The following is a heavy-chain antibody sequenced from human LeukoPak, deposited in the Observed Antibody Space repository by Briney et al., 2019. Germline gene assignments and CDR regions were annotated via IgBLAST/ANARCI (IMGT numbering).Heavy chain of an antibody. CDR3: ARGLVDYYYYYGMDV. J-gene: IGHJ6*02. V-gene: IGHV4-34*01. CDR1: GGSFSGYY. D-gene: IGHD3/OR15-3a*01. CDR2: INHSGST. Sequence: PSETLSLTCAVYGGSFSGYYWSWIRQPPGKGLEWIGEINHSGSTNYNPSLKSRVTISVDTSKNQFSLELSSVTAADTAVYYCARGLVDYYYYYGMDVWGQGTTVTVSS.